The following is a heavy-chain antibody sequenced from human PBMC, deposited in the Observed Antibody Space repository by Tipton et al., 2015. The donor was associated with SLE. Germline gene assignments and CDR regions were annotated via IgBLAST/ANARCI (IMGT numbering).Heavy chain of an antibody. CDR2: IRYDGSDT. J-gene: IGHJ4*02. CDR1: GFTFSSYG. CDR3: AKDRYCGGGTCFASYFDL. Sequence: GSLRLSCAASGFTFSSYGMHWVRQAPGKGLEWVAYIRYDGSDTYYADSVRGRFTISRDNSKDTLFLHMSSLRPEDTALYYCAKDRYCGGGTCFASYFDLWGQGTPVTVSS. V-gene: IGHV3-30*02. D-gene: IGHD2-21*01.